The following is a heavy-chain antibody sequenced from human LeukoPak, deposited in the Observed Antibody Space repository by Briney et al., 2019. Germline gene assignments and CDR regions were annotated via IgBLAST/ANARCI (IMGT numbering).Heavy chain of an antibody. CDR2: IYSGGST. CDR1: GFTFGDYA. J-gene: IGHJ4*02. Sequence: GGSLRLSCTASGFTFGDYAVSWVRQAPGKGLEWVSVIYSGGSTNYADSVKGRFTITRDNSENTLYLQMNSLRAEDTAVYYCVTGDWTTWGLGTLVTVSS. D-gene: IGHD3/OR15-3a*01. V-gene: IGHV3-53*01. CDR3: VTGDWTT.